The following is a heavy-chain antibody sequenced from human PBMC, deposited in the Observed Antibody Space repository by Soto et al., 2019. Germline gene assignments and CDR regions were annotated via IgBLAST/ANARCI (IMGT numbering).Heavy chain of an antibody. D-gene: IGHD4-17*01. CDR2: ISYDGSNK. CDR1: GFTFSSYA. J-gene: IGHJ4*02. CDR3: APTEYGDYLYYFDY. Sequence: QPGGSLRLSCAASGFTFSSYAMHWVRQAPGKGLEWVAVISYDGSNKYYADSVKGRFTISRDNSKNTLYLQMNSLRAEDTAVYYCAPTEYGDYLYYFDYWGQGTLVTVSS. V-gene: IGHV3-30-3*01.